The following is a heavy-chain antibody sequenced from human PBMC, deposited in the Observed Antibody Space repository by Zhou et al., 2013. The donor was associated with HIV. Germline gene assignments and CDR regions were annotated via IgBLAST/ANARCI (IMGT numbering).Heavy chain of an antibody. J-gene: IGHJ3*02. Sequence: QVQLVQSGAEVKKPGASVKVSCKASGYTFSSSDINWVRRAPGQGLEWVGWMNPNTGNTGYGEKFQGRVTISTNTSISTAYMEVRSLRSEDTALYYCVRVSYYYDGSGYNDAFDIVGQGTMVSVSS. CDR2: MNPNTGNT. CDR3: VRVSYYYDGSGYNDAFDI. D-gene: IGHD3-22*01. CDR1: GYTFSSSD. V-gene: IGHV1-8*03.